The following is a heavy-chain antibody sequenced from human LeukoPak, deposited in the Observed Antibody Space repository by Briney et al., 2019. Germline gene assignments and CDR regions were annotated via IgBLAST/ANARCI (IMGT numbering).Heavy chain of an antibody. V-gene: IGHV4-59*08. Sequence: SETLSLTCTVSGGSISSYYWSWIRQPPGKGLEWIGYIYYSGSTNYNPSLKRRVTISVDTSKNQFSLKLSSVTAADTAVYYCARRGYDALDVWGQGTTVTVSS. D-gene: IGHD6-13*01. CDR2: IYYSGST. CDR3: ARRGYDALDV. CDR1: GGSISSYY. J-gene: IGHJ6*02.